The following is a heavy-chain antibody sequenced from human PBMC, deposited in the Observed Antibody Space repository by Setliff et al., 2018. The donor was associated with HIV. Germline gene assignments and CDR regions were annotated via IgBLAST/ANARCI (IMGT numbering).Heavy chain of an antibody. D-gene: IGHD4-17*01. CDR2: IIPTFTRA. CDR1: GGTFRRFG. Sequence: GASVKVSCKASGGTFRRFGISWVRQAPGQGLEWMGGIIPTFTRANYAQKFQARVIITTDKSTSTAFMELTSLTSEDTAVYYCARSVHSLYGDYATYFDPWGQGTQVTVSS. J-gene: IGHJ5*02. V-gene: IGHV1-69*05. CDR3: ARSVHSLYGDYATYFDP.